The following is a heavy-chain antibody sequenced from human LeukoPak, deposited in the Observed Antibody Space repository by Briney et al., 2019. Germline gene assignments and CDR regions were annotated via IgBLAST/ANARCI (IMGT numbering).Heavy chain of an antibody. Sequence: GGSLRLSCAASGFTFSSYWMSLVRQAPGKGLEWVANIKQDGSEKYYVDSVKGRFTISRDNAKNSLYLQMNSLRAEDTAVYYCARVRRIQLWFSADGDFDYWGQGTLVTVSS. CDR1: GFTFSSYW. CDR3: ARVRRIQLWFSADGDFDY. CDR2: IKQDGSEK. J-gene: IGHJ4*02. D-gene: IGHD5-18*01. V-gene: IGHV3-7*01.